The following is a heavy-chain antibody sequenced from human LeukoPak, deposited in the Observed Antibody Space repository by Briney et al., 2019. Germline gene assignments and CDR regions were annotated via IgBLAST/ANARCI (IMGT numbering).Heavy chain of an antibody. V-gene: IGHV3-23*01. CDR1: GFTFSTYA. Sequence: PGGSLRLSCAASGFTFSTYAMSWVRQAPGKGLEWVSAISGRGDITYYADSVKGRFTISRDSSKKTVFLQMNSLRAEDTAVYYCVKDRNTYGDYVGWFDPWGQGTLVTASS. CDR2: ISGRGDIT. CDR3: VKDRNTYGDYVGWFDP. D-gene: IGHD4-17*01. J-gene: IGHJ5*02.